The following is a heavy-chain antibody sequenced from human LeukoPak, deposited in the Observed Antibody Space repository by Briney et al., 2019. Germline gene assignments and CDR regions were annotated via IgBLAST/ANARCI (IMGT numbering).Heavy chain of an antibody. Sequence: SETLSLTCTVSGGSMSTYYWTWIRQPPGKGLEWIGFIHYTGSTNYNPSLKSRVTISVDTSKNQISLELRSVTAADTAVYYCARALRGSSGYDYALDVWGQGTTVTVSS. D-gene: IGHD5-12*01. J-gene: IGHJ6*02. CDR1: GGSMSTYY. CDR3: ARALRGSSGYDYALDV. V-gene: IGHV4-59*12. CDR2: IHYTGST.